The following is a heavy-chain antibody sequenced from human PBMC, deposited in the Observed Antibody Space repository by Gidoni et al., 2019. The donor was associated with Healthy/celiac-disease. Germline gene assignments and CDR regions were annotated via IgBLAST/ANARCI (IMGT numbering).Heavy chain of an antibody. CDR2: IITSSSYI. CDR3: ARAVDTAMVIPYYDYGMDV. J-gene: IGHJ6*02. D-gene: IGHD5-18*01. CDR1: GFTFSSYS. Sequence: EVQLVESGGGLVKPGGSLRLSCAASGFTFSSYSMNWVRQAPGKVLEWVASIITSSSYIYDADSVKGRFTIDRDNAKNSLYLQMNSLRAEDTAVYYCARAVDTAMVIPYYDYGMDVWGQGTTVTVSS. V-gene: IGHV3-21*01.